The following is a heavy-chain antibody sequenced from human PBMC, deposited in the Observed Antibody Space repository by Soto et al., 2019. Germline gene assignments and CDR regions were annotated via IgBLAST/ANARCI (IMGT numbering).Heavy chain of an antibody. V-gene: IGHV4-39*07. CDR3: ARGGIDDIVATIQGINFDY. D-gene: IGHD5-12*01. CDR1: GASISSCDCY. CDR2: ICYSGST. Sequence: PSETLSLTCRVSGASISSCDCYWGWIRQPPGKGLEWIASICYSGSTYYNPSVESRVTISVDTSKNQFSLKLSSVTAADTAVYYCARGGIDDIVATIQGINFDYWGQGTLVTAPQ. J-gene: IGHJ4*02.